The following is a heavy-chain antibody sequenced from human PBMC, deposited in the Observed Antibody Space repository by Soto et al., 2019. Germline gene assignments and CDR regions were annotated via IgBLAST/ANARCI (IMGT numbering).Heavy chain of an antibody. V-gene: IGHV3-21*01. J-gene: IGHJ3*02. CDR1: GFTFSEYS. D-gene: IGHD2-2*01. Sequence: EVQVVESGGGLVKPGGSLRLSCAASGFTFSEYSFLWVRQAPGKGLEWLSFIANGDNHIFYSDSVKGRFTISRDNAKNSVYLQLNSLRADDSAVYYCARENGHCTDACKRGAFDIWGQGTMVTVSS. CDR3: ARENGHCTDACKRGAFDI. CDR2: IANGDNHI.